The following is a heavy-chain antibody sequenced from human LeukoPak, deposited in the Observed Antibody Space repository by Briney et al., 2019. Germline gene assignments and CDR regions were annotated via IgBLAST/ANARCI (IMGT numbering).Heavy chain of an antibody. CDR1: GGTFSSYA. CDR2: IIPIFGTA. J-gene: IGHJ5*02. D-gene: IGHD4-17*01. Sequence: ASVKVSCKASGGTFSSYAISWVRQAPGQGLEWMGGIIPIFGTANYAQKFQGRVTITADESTSTAYMELSSLRSEDTAVYYCARDYGDEHNWFDPWGQGTLVTVSS. CDR3: ARDYGDEHNWFDP. V-gene: IGHV1-69*13.